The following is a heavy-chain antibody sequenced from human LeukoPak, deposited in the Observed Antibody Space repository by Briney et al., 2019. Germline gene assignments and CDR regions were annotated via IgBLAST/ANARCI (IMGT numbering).Heavy chain of an antibody. CDR2: IIPIFGTA. CDR3: AREMPTPGGGFAY. CDR1: GGTFSSYA. V-gene: IGHV1-69*05. J-gene: IGHJ4*02. D-gene: IGHD3-16*01. Sequence: GASVKVSCKASGGTFSSYAISWVRQAPGQGLEWMGGIIPIFGTANYAQKFQGRVTITTDESTSTAYMELSSLRSEDTAVYYCAREMPTPGGGFAYGGQGPRAPVS.